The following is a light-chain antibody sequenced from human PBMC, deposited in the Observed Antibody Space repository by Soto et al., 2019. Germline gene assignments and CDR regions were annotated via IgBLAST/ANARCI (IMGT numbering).Light chain of an antibody. CDR2: DAS. CDR1: QSISSW. V-gene: IGKV1-5*01. CDR3: QQYNSYSPWT. Sequence: IQMTQSPSTLSASVGDRVTITCRASQSISSWLAWYQQKPGKAPNLLIYDASSLQGGVPSRFSGSRSGTKFTLTISSLQPDDFATYYCQQYNSYSPWTFGQGTKVDIK. J-gene: IGKJ1*01.